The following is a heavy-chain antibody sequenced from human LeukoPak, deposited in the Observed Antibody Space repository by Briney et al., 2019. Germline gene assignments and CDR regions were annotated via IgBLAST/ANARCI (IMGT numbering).Heavy chain of an antibody. Sequence: PSETLSLTCTVSGGSISSYYWSWIRKPAGKGLEWIGRIYTSGSTNYNPSLKSRVTMSVDTSKNQFSLKLSSVTAADTAVYYCARDGGYTRVVVAATPPDAFDIWGQGTMVTVSS. J-gene: IGHJ3*02. CDR1: GGSISSYY. CDR3: ARDGGYTRVVVAATPPDAFDI. D-gene: IGHD2-15*01. V-gene: IGHV4-4*07. CDR2: IYTSGST.